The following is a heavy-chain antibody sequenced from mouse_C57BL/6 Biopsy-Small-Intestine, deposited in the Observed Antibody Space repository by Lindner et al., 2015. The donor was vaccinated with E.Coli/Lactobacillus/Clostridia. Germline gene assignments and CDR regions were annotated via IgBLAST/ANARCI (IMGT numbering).Heavy chain of an antibody. CDR1: GYTFTTYG. D-gene: IGHD1-1*02. CDR2: ISADNGDT. Sequence: SVKVSCKASGYTFTTYGLSWVRQAPGQGLEWLGWISADNGDTRYAQKLQGRVTMTRDTSTSTLYMELRSLRSDDTAVYYCARGDGTEIGGFYEAYWGQGTLVTVSS. V-gene: IGHV1-20*01. CDR3: ARGDGTEIGGFYEAY. J-gene: IGHJ3*01.